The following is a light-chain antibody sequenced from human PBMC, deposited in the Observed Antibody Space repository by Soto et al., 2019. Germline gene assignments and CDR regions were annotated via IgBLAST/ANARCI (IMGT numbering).Light chain of an antibody. CDR3: SSYTRSSTLV. CDR1: SSDVGGYNY. V-gene: IGLV2-14*01. Sequence: QSALTQPASVSGSPGQSITISCTGTSSDVGGYNYVSWYQQHPGKAPKLMIYEVSNRPSGVSNRFSGSKSGNTASLTISGLQAEDEADYYCSSYTRSSTLVFGGGTQLTVI. CDR2: EVS. J-gene: IGLJ3*02.